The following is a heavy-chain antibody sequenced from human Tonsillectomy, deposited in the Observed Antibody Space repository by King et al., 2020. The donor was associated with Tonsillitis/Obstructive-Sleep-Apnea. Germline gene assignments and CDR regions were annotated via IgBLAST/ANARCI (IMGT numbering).Heavy chain of an antibody. V-gene: IGHV4-59*08. J-gene: IGHJ4*02. CDR1: GGSISSYY. CDR2: IYXSGST. D-gene: IGHD1-1*01. CDR3: ARHLDAADY. Sequence: MQLQESGPGLVKPSETLSLTCTVSGGSISSYYWSWIRQPPGKGLEWIGYIYXSGSTNYNPSLQSRVTISVDTSXNQFSLKLSSVTAADTAVYYCARHLDAADYWGQGTLVTVSS.